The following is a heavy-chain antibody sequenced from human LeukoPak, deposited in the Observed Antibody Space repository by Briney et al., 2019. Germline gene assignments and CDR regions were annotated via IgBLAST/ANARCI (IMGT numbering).Heavy chain of an antibody. J-gene: IGHJ4*02. D-gene: IGHD6-25*01. V-gene: IGHV1-2*02. CDR3: ARGRSGDFDY. CDR1: GYTFTGYY. CDR2: INPNSGGT. Sequence: ASVKVSCKASGYTFTGYYMHWVRQAPGQGLEWMGWINPNSGGTNCAQKFQGRVTMTRDTSISTAYMELSRLRSDDTAVYYCARGRSGDFDYWGQGTLVTVSS.